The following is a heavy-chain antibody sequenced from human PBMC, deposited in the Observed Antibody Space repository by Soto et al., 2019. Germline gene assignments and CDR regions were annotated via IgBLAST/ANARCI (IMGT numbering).Heavy chain of an antibody. Sequence: QVQLVESGGDVVQPGRSLRLSCAASGFTFSSFGMHWVRQAPGKGLEWVAVISYDGSSKYYADSVKGRFTISRDNSKNTLYLQMNSLRAEDTAVYYCANDKFRGVYNGMDVCGQGTTVTVSS. CDR2: ISYDGSSK. CDR3: ANDKFRGVYNGMDV. CDR1: GFTFSSFG. J-gene: IGHJ6*02. D-gene: IGHD3-10*01. V-gene: IGHV3-30*18.